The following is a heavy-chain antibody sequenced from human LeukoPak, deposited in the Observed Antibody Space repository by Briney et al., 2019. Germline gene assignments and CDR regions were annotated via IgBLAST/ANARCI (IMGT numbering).Heavy chain of an antibody. V-gene: IGHV1-69*01. Sequence: ASVKVSCKASGGTFSSYAISWVRQAPGQGLEWMVGIIPIFGTANYAQKFQGRVTITADESTSTAYMELSSLRSEDTAVYYCAREMVVGSGYTLFDYWGQGTLVTVSS. D-gene: IGHD5-12*01. J-gene: IGHJ4*02. CDR2: IIPIFGTA. CDR1: GGTFSSYA. CDR3: AREMVVGSGYTLFDY.